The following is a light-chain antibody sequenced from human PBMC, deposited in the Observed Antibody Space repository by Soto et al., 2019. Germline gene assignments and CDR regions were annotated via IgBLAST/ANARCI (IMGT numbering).Light chain of an antibody. CDR1: QRINKW. CDR3: QQYSSYSAWT. Sequence: DIQMTQSPSTLYASIGDRVTITCRASQRINKWLAWHQQKPGKAPKLLIYDASSLQSGVPPRFSGSGSGTEFTLTIRSLQPDDIATYYCQQYSSYSAWTFGEGTKVDIK. V-gene: IGKV1-5*01. J-gene: IGKJ1*01. CDR2: DAS.